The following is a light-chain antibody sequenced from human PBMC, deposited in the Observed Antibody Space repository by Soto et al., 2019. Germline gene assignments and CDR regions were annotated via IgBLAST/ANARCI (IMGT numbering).Light chain of an antibody. CDR2: GAS. CDR1: QGIRND. V-gene: IGKV1-17*01. J-gene: IGKJ3*01. CDR3: LQHRSYPIFT. Sequence: DIQMTQSPSSLSASVGDRVTITCRASQGIRNDLGWYQEKPGKAPKGLIYGASSLQSGVPSRLSGSGCGTEFTLTVSSLQADDFSTYCCLQHRSYPIFTFGPGTKVDI.